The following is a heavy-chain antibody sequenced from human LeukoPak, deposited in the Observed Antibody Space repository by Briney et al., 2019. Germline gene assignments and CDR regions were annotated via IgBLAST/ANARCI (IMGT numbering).Heavy chain of an antibody. CDR2: ISHSGST. CDR1: GGSFSGYY. CDR3: ARGPGIAVAVDY. D-gene: IGHD6-19*01. J-gene: IGHJ4*02. Sequence: SETLSLTCAVYGGSFSGYYWSWIRQPPGKGLEWIGEISHSGSTNYNPSLKSRVTISVDTSKNQFSLKLSSVTAADTAVYYCARGPGIAVAVDYWGQGTLVTVSS. V-gene: IGHV4-34*01.